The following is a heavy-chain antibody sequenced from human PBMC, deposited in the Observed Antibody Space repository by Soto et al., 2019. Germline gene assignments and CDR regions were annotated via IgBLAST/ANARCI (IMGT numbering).Heavy chain of an antibody. CDR1: GYTFTSYA. D-gene: IGHD2-21*01. CDR2: INTGNGHT. J-gene: IGHJ2*01. V-gene: IGHV1-3*04. Sequence: QVQLVQSGAEVKKPGASVKVSCKSSGYTFTSYAMHWVRQVPGQRLEWMGWINTGNGHTKYPQKCQGRVTITTDTSASTVYMELSRLRSEDTAVYYCARDQGIAYCGGDCYSDWYFGLWGRGTLVSVSS. CDR3: ARDQGIAYCGGDCYSDWYFGL.